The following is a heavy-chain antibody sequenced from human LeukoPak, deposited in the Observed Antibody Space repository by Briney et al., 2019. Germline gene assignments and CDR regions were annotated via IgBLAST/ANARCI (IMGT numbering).Heavy chain of an antibody. CDR3: ARGLWSGRRREANWFDP. J-gene: IGHJ5*02. V-gene: IGHV4-61*02. CDR2: IYTSGST. D-gene: IGHD3-3*01. CDR1: GGSISSGSYY. Sequence: SETLSLTCTVSGGSISSGSYYWGWIRQPAGKGLEWIGRIYTSGSTNYNPSLKSRVTISVDTSKNQFSLKLSSVTAADTAVYYCARGLWSGRRREANWFDPWGQGTLVTVSS.